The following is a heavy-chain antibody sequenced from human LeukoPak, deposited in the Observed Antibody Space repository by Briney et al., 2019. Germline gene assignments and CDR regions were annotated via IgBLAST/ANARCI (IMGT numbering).Heavy chain of an antibody. Sequence: GGSLRLSCAASGFTFSSYAMHWVRQAPGKGLEWVAVISYDGSNKYYADSVKGRFTISRDNSKNTLYLQMNSLRAEDTAVYYCAKDLYDSSGYYPVQGLPDYWGQGTLVTVSS. J-gene: IGHJ4*02. CDR3: AKDLYDSSGYYPVQGLPDY. V-gene: IGHV3-30*04. CDR1: GFTFSSYA. CDR2: ISYDGSNK. D-gene: IGHD3-22*01.